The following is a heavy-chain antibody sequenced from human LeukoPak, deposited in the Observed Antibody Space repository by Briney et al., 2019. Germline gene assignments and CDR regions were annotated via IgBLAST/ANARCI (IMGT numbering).Heavy chain of an antibody. Sequence: SVKVSCKASGGTFSSYTISWVRQAPGQGLEWMGRIIPILGIANYAQRFQGRVTITADKSTSTAYMELSSLRSEDTAVYYCAREGGSIYIAAAGYNWFDPWGQGTLVTVSS. CDR3: AREGGSIYIAAAGYNWFDP. D-gene: IGHD6-13*01. J-gene: IGHJ5*02. CDR1: GGTFSSYT. CDR2: IIPILGIA. V-gene: IGHV1-69*04.